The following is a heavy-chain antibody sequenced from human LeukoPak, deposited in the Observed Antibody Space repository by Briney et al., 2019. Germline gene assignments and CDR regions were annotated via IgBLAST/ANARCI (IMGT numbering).Heavy chain of an antibody. V-gene: IGHV4-59*08. CDR3: ARRLPGIAAAGKIYYYYGMDV. CDR1: GGSISSYY. D-gene: IGHD6-13*01. Sequence: PSETLSLTCTVSGGSISSYYWSWIRQPPGKGLEWIGYIYYSGSTNYNPSLKSRVTISVDTSKNQFSLKLSSVTAADTAVYYCARRLPGIAAAGKIYYYYGMDVWGQGTTVTVSS. CDR2: IYYSGST. J-gene: IGHJ6*02.